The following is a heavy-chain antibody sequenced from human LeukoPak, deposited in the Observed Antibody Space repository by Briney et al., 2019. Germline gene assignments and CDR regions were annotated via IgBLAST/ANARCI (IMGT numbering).Heavy chain of an antibody. CDR1: GFSFRSNG. CDR3: AKHSSGWYIDY. V-gene: IGHV3-30*18. CDR2: ISNDGSNK. D-gene: IGHD6-19*01. Sequence: GGSLRLSCAASGFSFRSNGMHWVRQAPGKGLEWVAVISNDGSNKYYADSVRGRFTISRDNSKNTLYLQMNSLRAEDTAVYYCAKHSSGWYIDYWGQGTLVTVSS. J-gene: IGHJ4*02.